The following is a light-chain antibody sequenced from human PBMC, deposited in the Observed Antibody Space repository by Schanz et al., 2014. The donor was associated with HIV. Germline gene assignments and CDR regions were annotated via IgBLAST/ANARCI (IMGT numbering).Light chain of an antibody. Sequence: QLVLTQSPSASASLGASVKLTCTLSSGHSRYAIAWHQQQPEKGLRYLMKLNSDGSHSKGDGIPDRFSGSRSGAERYLTISSLQSEDEADYYCQTWGTGIRVFGGGTKLTVL. CDR1: SGHSRYA. CDR3: QTWGTGIRV. J-gene: IGLJ3*02. CDR2: LNSDGSH. V-gene: IGLV4-69*01.